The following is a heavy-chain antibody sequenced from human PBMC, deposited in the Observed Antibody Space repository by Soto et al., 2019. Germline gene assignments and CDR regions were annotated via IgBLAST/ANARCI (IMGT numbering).Heavy chain of an antibody. J-gene: IGHJ4*02. CDR1: TFTFSDFG. CDR3: AKSTYCNGGSCFPQY. V-gene: IGHV3-30*18. Sequence: QVQVEEFGGGMVQPGRSLRLSCAGPTFTFSDFGFHWVRQAPGKGLEWVAMISYDGSDQYYGDSVQGRFTIYRDDSKNTVYLQMNSLRAEDTAMYYCAKSTYCNGGSCFPQYWGPGTLVTVSS. CDR2: ISYDGSDQ. D-gene: IGHD2-15*01.